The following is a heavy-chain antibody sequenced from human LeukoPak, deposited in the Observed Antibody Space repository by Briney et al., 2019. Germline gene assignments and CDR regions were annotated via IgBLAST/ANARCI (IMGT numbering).Heavy chain of an antibody. J-gene: IGHJ4*02. CDR2: ISGSGVGT. CDR1: GFTFSSYT. Sequence: QAGGSLRLSCAASGFTFSSYTLNWVRQAPGKGLEWVSAISGSGVGTYYADSVKGRFTISRDNSKNTLYLQMNSLRAEDTAVYYCAKDRRSSFDYWGQGTLVTVSS. CDR3: AKDRRSSFDY. D-gene: IGHD6-13*01. V-gene: IGHV3-23*01.